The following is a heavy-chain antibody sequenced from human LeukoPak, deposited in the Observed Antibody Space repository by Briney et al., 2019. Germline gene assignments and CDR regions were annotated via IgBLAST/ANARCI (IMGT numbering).Heavy chain of an antibody. CDR2: IYTSGST. CDR1: GGSISSGNYY. CDR3: ARNIPARPQDY. J-gene: IGHJ4*02. D-gene: IGHD6-6*01. V-gene: IGHV4-61*02. Sequence: SETLSLTCTVSGGSISSGNYYWSWIRQPAGKRPEWIGRIYTSGSTNYNPSLKSRVTISVDTSKNQFSLKLSSVTAADTAVYYCARNIPARPQDYWGQGTLVTVSS.